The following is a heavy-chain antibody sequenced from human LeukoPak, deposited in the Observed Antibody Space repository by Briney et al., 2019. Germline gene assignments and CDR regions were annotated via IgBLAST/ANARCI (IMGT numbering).Heavy chain of an antibody. J-gene: IGHJ6*02. V-gene: IGHV1-8*01. D-gene: IGHD3-16*01. CDR2: MNPNSGNT. CDR3: ARGRLNYDYVWGPKCYYYYGMDV. Sequence: ASVTVSCTASVYTFTSYDINWVRQATGQGLEWRGWMNPNSGNTGYAKKFQGRVTITRNTSISTAYMELSSLRSEDTAVYSCARGRLNYDYVWGPKCYYYYGMDVWGQGTTVTVSS. CDR1: VYTFTSYD.